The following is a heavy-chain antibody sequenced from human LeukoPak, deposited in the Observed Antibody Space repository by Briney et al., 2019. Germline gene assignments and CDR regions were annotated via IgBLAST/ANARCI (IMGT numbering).Heavy chain of an antibody. CDR2: INPNSGGT. Sequence: ASVKVSCKASGGTFSSYAISWVRQAPGQGLEWMGWINPNSGGTNYAQKFQGRVTMTRDTSISTAYMELSRLRSDDTAVYYCAREVGYCSSTSCYGSFDYWGQGTLVTVSS. CDR3: AREVGYCSSTSCYGSFDY. CDR1: GGTFSSYA. D-gene: IGHD2-2*03. J-gene: IGHJ4*02. V-gene: IGHV1-2*02.